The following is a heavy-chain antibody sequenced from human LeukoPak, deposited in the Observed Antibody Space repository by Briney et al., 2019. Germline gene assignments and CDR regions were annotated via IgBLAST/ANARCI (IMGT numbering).Heavy chain of an antibody. CDR3: ARQHCSGGSCYSVLGSFDY. CDR1: GYSFTSYW. J-gene: IGHJ4*02. D-gene: IGHD2-15*01. V-gene: IGHV5-51*01. CDR2: IYPGDSDT. Sequence: KNGESLKISCKGSGYSFTSYWIGWVRQMPGKGLEWMGIIYPGDSDTRYSPSFQGQVTISADKSISTAYLQWSSLKASDTAMYYCARQHCSGGSCYSVLGSFDYWGQGTLVTVSS.